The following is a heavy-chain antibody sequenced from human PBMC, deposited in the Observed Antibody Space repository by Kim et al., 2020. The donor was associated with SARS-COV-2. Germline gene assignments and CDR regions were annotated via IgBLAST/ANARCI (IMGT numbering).Heavy chain of an antibody. Sequence: SETLSLTCAVYGGSFSGYYWSWIRQPPGKGLEWIGEINHSGSTNYNPSLKSRVTISVDTSKNQFSLKLSSVTAADTAVYYCARGRMPHMVGWFDPWGQGTLVTVSS. D-gene: IGHD2-15*01. CDR2: INHSGST. V-gene: IGHV4-34*01. J-gene: IGHJ5*02. CDR3: ARGRMPHMVGWFDP. CDR1: GGSFSGYY.